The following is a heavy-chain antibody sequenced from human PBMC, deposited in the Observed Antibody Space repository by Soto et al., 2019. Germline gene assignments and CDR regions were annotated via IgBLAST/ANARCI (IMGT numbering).Heavy chain of an antibody. V-gene: IGHV3-9*01. CDR2: LSWDRGTI. CDR1: GFKFDDYA. J-gene: IGHJ6*02. D-gene: IGHD4-17*01. CDR3: ARAPAGDYTLYHYYTIAV. Sequence: EVQLVESGGGLEQSGRSLRLSCAASGFKFDDYAMHWVRQRPGMVLEWVAGLSWDRGTIGYTDSVKGRFTISRDNSKNTLFLQMNSLRVVDTAVYYCARAPAGDYTLYHYYTIAVWGQGTPVTVSS.